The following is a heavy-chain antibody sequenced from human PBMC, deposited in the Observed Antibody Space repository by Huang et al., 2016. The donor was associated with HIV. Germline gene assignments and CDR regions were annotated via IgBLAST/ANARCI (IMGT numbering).Heavy chain of an antibody. D-gene: IGHD2-15*01. V-gene: IGHV4-61*01. Sequence: QVLLQESGPGRVKPSETLSLTCTVSGGSVSSGSYYWSWIRQPPGRGLEWVGYIFYSGTTNYNPSLRSRVLMSVDTSKNQFSLKLSSVTAADTAIYYCARVKYCSGRSCYSFDSWGQGTLVTVSS. CDR2: IFYSGTT. J-gene: IGHJ4*02. CDR1: GGSVSSGSYY. CDR3: ARVKYCSGRSCYSFDS.